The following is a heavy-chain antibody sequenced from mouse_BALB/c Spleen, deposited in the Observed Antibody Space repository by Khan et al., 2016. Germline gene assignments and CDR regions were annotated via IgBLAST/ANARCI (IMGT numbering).Heavy chain of an antibody. Sequence: EVQLQESGPGLVKPSQSLSLTCSVTGYSITSGYYWNWIRQFPGNKLEWMGYISYDGSNNYNPSLKNRISITRDTSKNQFFLKLNSVTTEDTAIDVCASKKVKPYAMDYWGQGTSFTVSS. J-gene: IGHJ4*01. CDR2: ISYDGSN. CDR1: GYSITSGYY. V-gene: IGHV3-6*02. D-gene: IGHD2-2*01. CDR3: ASKKVKPYAMDY.